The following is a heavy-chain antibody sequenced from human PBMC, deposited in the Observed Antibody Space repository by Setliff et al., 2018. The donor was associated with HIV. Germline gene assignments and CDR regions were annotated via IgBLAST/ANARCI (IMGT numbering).Heavy chain of an antibody. CDR1: GDSISSGSYY. CDR2: VYTSGST. V-gene: IGHV4-61*09. J-gene: IGHJ6*03. Sequence: SETLSLTCTVSGDSISSGSYYWSWIRQPAGKGLEWIGHVYTSGSTDYNPSLNSRLTISIDTSRNQFSLRLNSVTAADTAVYFCARVGLAYSGDMDVWGKGTTVTVS. D-gene: IGHD2-21*01. CDR3: ARVGLAYSGDMDV.